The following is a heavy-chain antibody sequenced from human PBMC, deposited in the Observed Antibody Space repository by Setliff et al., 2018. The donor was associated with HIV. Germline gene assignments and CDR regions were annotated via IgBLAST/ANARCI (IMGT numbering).Heavy chain of an antibody. D-gene: IGHD3-3*01. CDR2: ISAYNGNT. CDR3: VRVGRGGYYYDAFDF. J-gene: IGHJ3*01. Sequence: ASVKVSCKTSGYTFTNYGHSWVRQAPGQGLEWMGWISAYNGNTNYAQKLQDRVTMATDTSTSTAYMELRSLRSDDSAMYYCVRVGRGGYYYDAFDFWGQGTMVTVSS. CDR1: GYTFTNYG. V-gene: IGHV1-18*01.